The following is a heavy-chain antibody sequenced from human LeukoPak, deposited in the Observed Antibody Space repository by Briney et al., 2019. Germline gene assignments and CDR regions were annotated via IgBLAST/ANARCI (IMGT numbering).Heavy chain of an antibody. CDR1: GFSVSFNY. CDR3: ARGRTLNDY. Sequence: GGSLRLSCAASGFSVSFNYMSWVRQAPGKGLEWVSVLYSGDTPYFADSVKGRFSISRDTSKNTLYLQMNGLRAEDTSVYYCARGRTLNDYWGQGTLVTVSS. V-gene: IGHV3-66*01. CDR2: LYSGDTP. J-gene: IGHJ4*02.